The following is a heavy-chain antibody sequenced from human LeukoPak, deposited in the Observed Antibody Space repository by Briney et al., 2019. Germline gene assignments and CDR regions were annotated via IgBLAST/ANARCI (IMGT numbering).Heavy chain of an antibody. J-gene: IGHJ3*01. Sequence: SGGSLRLSCAASGFTVSSNYMSWVRQAPGKGLEWVSVIYSGGSTYYADSVKGRFTISRDNSKNTLYLQMNSLRAEDTAVYYCAKDSPPYEYYYASGSGAIDVWGQGTMVTVSS. CDR2: IYSGGST. CDR3: AKDSPPYEYYYASGSGAIDV. D-gene: IGHD3-10*01. V-gene: IGHV3-53*05. CDR1: GFTVSSNY.